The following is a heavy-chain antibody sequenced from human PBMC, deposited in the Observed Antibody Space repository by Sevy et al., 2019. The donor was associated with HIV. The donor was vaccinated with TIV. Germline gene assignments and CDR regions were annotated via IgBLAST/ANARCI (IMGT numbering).Heavy chain of an antibody. Sequence: SETLSLTCTVSGVSISPYYWTWVRQPPGKGLEWIGYIYYTGSSDHNSSLKSRVTTSVDTSKNQFSLRLTSVTAADTVIYYCARGGPIQHQLDHLDSWGQGTLVTVSS. V-gene: IGHV4-59*01. CDR2: IYYTGSS. D-gene: IGHD2-2*01. CDR1: GVSISPYY. CDR3: ARGGPIQHQLDHLDS. J-gene: IGHJ4*02.